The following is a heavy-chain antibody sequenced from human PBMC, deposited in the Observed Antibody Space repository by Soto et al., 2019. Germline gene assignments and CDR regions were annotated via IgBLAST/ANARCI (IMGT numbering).Heavy chain of an antibody. CDR3: ARERGGTLDY. D-gene: IGHD1-1*01. V-gene: IGHV3-33*01. CDR2: IWYDGSDK. J-gene: IGHJ4*02. CDR1: GFTFSSYG. Sequence: QVQLVESGGGVVQPGRSLRLSCAASGFTFSSYGMHWVRQAPGKGLEWVAVIWYDGSDKYYADSVKGRFTISRDNSKNTLYLQMNSLRAEDTAVYYCARERGGTLDYWGQGTLVTVSS.